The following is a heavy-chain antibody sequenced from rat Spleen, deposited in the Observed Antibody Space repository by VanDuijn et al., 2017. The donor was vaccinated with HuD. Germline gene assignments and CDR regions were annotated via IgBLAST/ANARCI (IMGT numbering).Heavy chain of an antibody. J-gene: IGHJ2*01. D-gene: IGHD3-3*01. V-gene: IGHV2-47*01. CDR2: IWSHGGI. CDR1: GLSLNRNS. CDR3: ARGSAFFDY. Sequence: QVQLKESGPGLEQPSQTLSLPCPVSGLSLNRNSVSWLRQPPGKGLAWMGVIWSHGGIDYNSAFKSRLSISRDTSKSQVFLKMNSLQTEDTAMYFCARGSAFFDYWGQGVMVTVSS.